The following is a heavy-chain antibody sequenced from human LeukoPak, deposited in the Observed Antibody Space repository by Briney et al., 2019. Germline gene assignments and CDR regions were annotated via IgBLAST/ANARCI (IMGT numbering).Heavy chain of an antibody. J-gene: IGHJ5*02. D-gene: IGHD3-22*01. Sequence: SETLSLTCAVSGYSISSGYYWGWIRQPPGKGLQWIGTFYHSGSTYYNPSLKSRVTISVDTSKNQFSLKLTSVTAADTAVYYCARGRPLLSGWSWFDPWGQGTLVTVSS. CDR1: GYSISSGYY. CDR3: ARGRPLLSGWSWFDP. V-gene: IGHV4-38-2*01. CDR2: FYHSGST.